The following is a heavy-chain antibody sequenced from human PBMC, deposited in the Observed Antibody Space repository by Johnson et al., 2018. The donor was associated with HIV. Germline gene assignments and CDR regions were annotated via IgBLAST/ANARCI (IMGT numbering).Heavy chain of an antibody. Sequence: QVQLVESGGGAVQPGKSLRLACAASGFTFSGYGMHWVRQAPGKGLEWVAVISYDGSNKYYADSMKGRSTISRDNTKNTLYLQMNNLRPEDTALYYCVRSYSRTFDIWGQGTMVTVSS. J-gene: IGHJ3*02. D-gene: IGHD2-21*01. CDR1: GFTFSGYG. V-gene: IGHV3-30*03. CDR2: ISYDGSNK. CDR3: VRSYSRTFDI.